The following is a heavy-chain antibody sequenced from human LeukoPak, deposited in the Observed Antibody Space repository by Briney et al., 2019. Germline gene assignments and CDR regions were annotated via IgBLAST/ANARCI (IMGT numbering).Heavy chain of an antibody. CDR1: GDSVTSSY. V-gene: IGHV4-59*08. D-gene: IGHD2-15*01. Sequence: SETLSLTCSVSGDSVTSSYWNWIRQPLGKGLEWIGYVSSDGTTNFTPSLRSRLIMSVDTAKNDISLILTSVTGADTAIYYCARLDCFVEGCYNHWGRGTLVTVSS. J-gene: IGHJ4*02. CDR2: VSSDGTT. CDR3: ARLDCFVEGCYNH.